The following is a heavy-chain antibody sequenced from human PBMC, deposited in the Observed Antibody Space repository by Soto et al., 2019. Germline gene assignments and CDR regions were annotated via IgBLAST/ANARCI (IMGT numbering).Heavy chain of an antibody. V-gene: IGHV1-3*04. J-gene: IGHJ5*02. CDR3: AREPLCGGKCYRNYFDP. Sequence: ASVKVSCKASGYTFTSYPIHWVRQAPGQGLEWMGWINIGNGNTQYSQNFQGRVTITRDTSATTAYMELSSLRSEDTALYYCAREPLCGGKCYRNYFDPWGRGTLVTVSS. CDR1: GYTFTSYP. D-gene: IGHD2-15*01. CDR2: INIGNGNT.